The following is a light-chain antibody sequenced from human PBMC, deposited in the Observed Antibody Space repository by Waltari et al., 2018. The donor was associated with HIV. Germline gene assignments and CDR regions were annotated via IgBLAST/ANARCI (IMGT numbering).Light chain of an antibody. Sequence: LTQSPVTLPLSPGERATLSCSASQSVSSSLAWYQQKPGQAPRLLIYDASNRATGIPARFSGTGSGTDFTLTISSLEPEDFAVYYCHQRSNWPRTFGQGTKLEIK. V-gene: IGKV3-11*01. J-gene: IGKJ2*01. CDR1: QSVSSS. CDR2: DAS. CDR3: HQRSNWPRT.